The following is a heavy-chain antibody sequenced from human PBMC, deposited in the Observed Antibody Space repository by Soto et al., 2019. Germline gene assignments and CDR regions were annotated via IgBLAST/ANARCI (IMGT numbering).Heavy chain of an antibody. J-gene: IGHJ5*02. CDR1: GGSISSGGYY. CDR3: ARDSGDSDTGNWFDP. D-gene: IGHD4-17*01. CDR2: IYYSGST. Sequence: SETLSLTCTVSGGSISSGGYYWSWIRQHPGKGLEWIGYIYYSGSTYYNPSLKSRVTISVDTPKNQFSLKLSSVTAADTAVYYCARDSGDSDTGNWFDPWGQGTLVTVSS. V-gene: IGHV4-31*03.